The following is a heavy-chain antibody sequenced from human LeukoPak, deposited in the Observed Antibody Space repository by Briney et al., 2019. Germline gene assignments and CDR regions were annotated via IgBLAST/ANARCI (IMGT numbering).Heavy chain of an antibody. J-gene: IGHJ4*02. CDR2: IYPRDGST. CDR1: GYTFPSNY. CDR3: ARDQEGFDY. V-gene: IGHV1-46*01. Sequence: ASVKVSCKASGYTFPSNYIHWVRRAPGRGLEWMGMIYPRDGSTSYAQKFQGRVTVTRDTSTSTVHMELSGLRSEDTAVYYCARDQEGFDYWGQGTLVTVS.